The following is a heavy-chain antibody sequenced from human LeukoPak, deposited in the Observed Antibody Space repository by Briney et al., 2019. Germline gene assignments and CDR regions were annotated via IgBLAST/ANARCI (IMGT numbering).Heavy chain of an antibody. CDR3: ARDRTAPRTLWFDP. V-gene: IGHV1-69*05. Sequence: SVKVSCKASGGTFSSYAISWLRQAPGQGLEWIGRIIPIFGTANYAQKFQGRVTITTDESTSTAYMELSSLRSEDTAVYYCARDRTAPRTLWFDPWGQGTLVTVSS. D-gene: IGHD5-18*01. CDR2: IIPIFGTA. J-gene: IGHJ5*02. CDR1: GGTFSSYA.